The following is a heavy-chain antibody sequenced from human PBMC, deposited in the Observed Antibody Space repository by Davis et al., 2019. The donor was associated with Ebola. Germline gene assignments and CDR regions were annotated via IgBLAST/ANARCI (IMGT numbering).Heavy chain of an antibody. CDR2: MYDSGSA. Sequence: PSETLSLTCTVSGGSISDGGFYGGWIRQPPGKGLEWIGTMYDSGSAYYNPSLKSRVSISLDTSKNQLFLNLNSVTAADTAVYYCAGSISSSWYFRWGQGTLVTVSS. D-gene: IGHD6-13*01. CDR1: GGSISDGGFY. V-gene: IGHV4-39*07. CDR3: AGSISSSWYFR. J-gene: IGHJ4*02.